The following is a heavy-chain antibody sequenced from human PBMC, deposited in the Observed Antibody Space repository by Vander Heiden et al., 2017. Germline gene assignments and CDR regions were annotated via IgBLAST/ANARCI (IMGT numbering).Heavy chain of an antibody. J-gene: IGHJ5*02. D-gene: IGHD2-2*01. V-gene: IGHV3-53*01. CDR3: ARDRRQFLPGPS. CDR1: GFTVSCHY. Sequence: QLVESGGGLIQPGGSLRLSCAASGFTVSCHYMNWVRQAPGKGLEWVSVLYSGGSTYYADSVKGRFTISRDISKNTLYLKMNSLRAEDTAVYYCARDRRQFLPGPSWGQGTLVTVSS. CDR2: LYSGGST.